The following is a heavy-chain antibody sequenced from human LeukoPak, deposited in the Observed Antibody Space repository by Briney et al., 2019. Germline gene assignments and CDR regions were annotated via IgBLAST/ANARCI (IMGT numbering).Heavy chain of an antibody. J-gene: IGHJ4*02. Sequence: SETLSLTCTVSGGSISSYYWSWIRQPPGKGLEWIGYIYYSGSTNYNPSLKSRVTISVDTSKNQFSLKLSSVSAADTAVYYCARTPLERLPFDYWGQGTLVTVSS. CDR2: IYYSGST. CDR3: ARTPLERLPFDY. V-gene: IGHV4-59*01. D-gene: IGHD1-1*01. CDR1: GGSISSYY.